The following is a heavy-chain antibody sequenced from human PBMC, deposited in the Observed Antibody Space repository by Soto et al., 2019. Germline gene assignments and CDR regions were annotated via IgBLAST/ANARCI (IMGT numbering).Heavy chain of an antibody. Sequence: QVQLVQSGVEVKKPEASVKVSCKASGYTFISHGISWVRQAPGQGLEWMGWISGKNGNTNYAQKLQGRVTLTTDTSTSTAYMELRSLRSDDTAVYYCARVSSSIVVVPDYGMDVLGQGTTVTVSS. CDR2: ISGKNGNT. CDR1: GYTFISHG. J-gene: IGHJ6*02. CDR3: ARVSSSIVVVPDYGMDV. D-gene: IGHD2-15*01. V-gene: IGHV1-18*04.